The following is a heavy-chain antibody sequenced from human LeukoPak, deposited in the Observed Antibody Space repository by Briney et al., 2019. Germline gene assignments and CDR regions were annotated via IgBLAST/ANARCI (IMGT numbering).Heavy chain of an antibody. CDR3: ARARNYYDTSGLTRYIDY. D-gene: IGHD3-22*01. J-gene: IGHJ4*02. V-gene: IGHV4-61*02. CDR1: GGSISSGSYY. Sequence: PSQTLSLTCTVSGGSISSGSYYWTWIRQPAGKGLECIGRVYTSGSTNYNPSLKSRVTISVDTSKNQFSLKLSSVTAADTAVYYCARARNYYDTSGLTRYIDYWGQGTLVTVSS. CDR2: VYTSGST.